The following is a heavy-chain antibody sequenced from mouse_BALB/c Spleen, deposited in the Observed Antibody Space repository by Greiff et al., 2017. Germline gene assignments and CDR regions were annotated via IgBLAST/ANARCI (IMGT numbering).Heavy chain of an antibody. D-gene: IGHD1-1*01. V-gene: IGHV2-4-1*01. Sequence: QVQLQQSGPGLVQPSQSLSITCTVSGFSLTSYGVHWVRQSPGKGLEWLGVIWSGGSTDYNAAFISRLSISKDNSKSQVFFKMNSLQADDTAIYYCARNRAMIYGSSYYWYFDVWGAGTTVTVSA. CDR3: ARNRAMIYGSSYYWYFDV. CDR2: IWSGGST. CDR1: GFSLTSYG. J-gene: IGHJ1*01.